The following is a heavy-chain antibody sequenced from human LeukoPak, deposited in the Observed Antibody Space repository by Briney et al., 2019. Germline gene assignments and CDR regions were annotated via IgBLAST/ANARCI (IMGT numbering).Heavy chain of an antibody. CDR1: RFTFSSYG. J-gene: IGHJ6*03. V-gene: IGHV3-30*02. CDR2: IRYDGSNK. Sequence: GGSLRLSCAASRFTFSSYGMHWARQAPGKGLEWVAFIRYDGSNKYYADSVKGRFTISRDNSKNTLYLQMKSLRAEDTAVYYCAKGGGYEAQYYYYYLDVWGKGTTVTISS. D-gene: IGHD5-12*01. CDR3: AKGGGYEAQYYYYYLDV.